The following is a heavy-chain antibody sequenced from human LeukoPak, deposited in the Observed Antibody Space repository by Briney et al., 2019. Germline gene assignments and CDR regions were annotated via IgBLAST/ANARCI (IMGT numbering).Heavy chain of an antibody. Sequence: PSETLSLTCTVSGGSISSIGYYWVWIRQPPGKGLEWIGSIYYTGSTYSNPSLKSRVTISVDTSKNQFSLKLSSVTAADTAVYYCARAGPPCSSSTSCYTAGRMYNWFDPWGQGTLVTVSS. CDR2: IYYTGST. CDR1: GGSISSIGYY. CDR3: ARAGPPCSSSTSCYTAGRMYNWFDP. D-gene: IGHD2-2*02. V-gene: IGHV4-39*07. J-gene: IGHJ5*02.